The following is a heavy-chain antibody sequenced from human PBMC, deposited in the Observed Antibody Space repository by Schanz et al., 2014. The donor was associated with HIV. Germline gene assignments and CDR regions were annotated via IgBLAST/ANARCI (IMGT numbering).Heavy chain of an antibody. J-gene: IGHJ6*02. D-gene: IGHD3-22*01. CDR1: GFTFSDFG. CDR2: ISFDGTFQ. CDR3: ASPLLYDSLDV. V-gene: IGHV3-30*13. Sequence: QVQLVESGGGVVQPGRSLRLSCAASGFTFSDFGMHWVRQAPGKGLDWVTFISFDGTFQYYADSVKGRFTISRDNSKNRLYLQMNSLRAEDTAVYYCASPLLYDSLDVWGQGTTVTVSS.